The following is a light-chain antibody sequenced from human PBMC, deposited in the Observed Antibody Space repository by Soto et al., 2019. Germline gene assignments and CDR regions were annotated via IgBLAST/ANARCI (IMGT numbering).Light chain of an antibody. J-gene: IGKJ2*01. V-gene: IGKV1-5*01. CDR1: QSISSW. Sequence: DIQMTQSPSTLSASVGDRVTITCRASQSISSWLAWYQQKPGKAPKLLIYDASSLESGVPSRFSDSGSGTEFNLTISSLQPDDFATYYCQQYNSYLYTFGQGTKLEIK. CDR2: DAS. CDR3: QQYNSYLYT.